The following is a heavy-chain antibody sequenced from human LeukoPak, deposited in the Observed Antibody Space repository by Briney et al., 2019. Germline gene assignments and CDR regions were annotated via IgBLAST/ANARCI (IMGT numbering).Heavy chain of an antibody. J-gene: IGHJ4*02. D-gene: IGHD2-2*01. CDR3: AKKIVVVPAAIPGGYFDY. Sequence: GGSLRLSCAASGFTFSNYAMSWARQAPGKGLEWVSAISGSGGSTYYADSVKGRFTISRDNSKNTLYLQMNSLRAEDTAVYYCAKKIVVVPAAIPGGYFDYWGQGTLVTVSS. V-gene: IGHV3-23*01. CDR1: GFTFSNYA. CDR2: ISGSGGST.